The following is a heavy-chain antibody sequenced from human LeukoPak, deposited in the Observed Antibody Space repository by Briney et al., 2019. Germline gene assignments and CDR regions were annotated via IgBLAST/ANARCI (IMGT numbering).Heavy chain of an antibody. J-gene: IGHJ1*01. D-gene: IGHD3-22*01. V-gene: IGHV3-30*02. CDR3: ARAPSEIGGYYPEYFRH. CDR2: IRYDGSNK. CDR1: GFTFSSYG. Sequence: PGGSLRLSCAASGFTFSSYGMHWVRQAPGKGLEWVAFIRYDGSNKYYADSVKGRFTISRDNSKNTLYLQMNSLRPEDTGVYYCARAPSEIGGYYPEYFRHWGQGTLVTVSS.